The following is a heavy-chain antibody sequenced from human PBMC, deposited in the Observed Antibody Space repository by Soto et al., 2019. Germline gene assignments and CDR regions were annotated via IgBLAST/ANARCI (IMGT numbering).Heavy chain of an antibody. V-gene: IGHV4-34*01. J-gene: IGHJ6*03. Sequence: SETLSLTCAVYGGSFSGYYWSWIRQPPGKGLEWIGEINNSGSTNYNPPLKSRVTISVDTSKNQFSLKLSSVTAADTAVYYCARAVGLSRPYYYYYMDVWGKGTTVTVSS. CDR2: INNSGST. D-gene: IGHD3-16*02. CDR1: GGSFSGYY. CDR3: ARAVGLSRPYYYYYMDV.